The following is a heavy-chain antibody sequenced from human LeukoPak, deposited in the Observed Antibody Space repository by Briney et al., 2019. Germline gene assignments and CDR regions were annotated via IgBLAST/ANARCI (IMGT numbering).Heavy chain of an antibody. CDR1: GFAFRRLD. CDR2: IRAGGDRT. V-gene: IGHV3-23*01. Sequence: PGGSLRLSCAASGFAFRRLDMGCVRQAPRKGLEWVSAIRAGGDRTYYADSVRGRFTLSRDKSKNTLYLQMSSLTAEDTTVYYCAKDARRSSGWWFFDHWGQGTLVTVSS. CDR3: AKDARRSSGWWFFDH. J-gene: IGHJ4*02. D-gene: IGHD6-19*01.